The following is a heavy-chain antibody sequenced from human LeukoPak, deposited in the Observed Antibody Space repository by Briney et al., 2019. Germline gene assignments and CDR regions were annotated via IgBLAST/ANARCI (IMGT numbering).Heavy chain of an antibody. D-gene: IGHD6-6*01. CDR3: ARGRLVSSQPFDY. CDR1: GGSFNAYY. Sequence: SETLSLTCGVYGGSFNAYYWSWIRQPPGKGLEWIGEINHSGSSNYNPSLKSRVTISADTSKNQFSLKLSSVTAADTAVYYCARGRLVSSQPFDYWGQGTLVTVSS. V-gene: IGHV4-34*01. CDR2: INHSGSS. J-gene: IGHJ4*02.